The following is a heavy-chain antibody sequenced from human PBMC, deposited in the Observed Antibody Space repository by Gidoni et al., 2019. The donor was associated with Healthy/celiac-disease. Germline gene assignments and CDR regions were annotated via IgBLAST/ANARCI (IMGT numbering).Heavy chain of an antibody. CDR2: ISSSSSYI. CDR1: GFTFSSYS. Sequence: EVQLVESGGGLVKPGGSLRLSCAASGFTFSSYSMNWVRQAPGKGLEWVSSISSSSSYIYYADSVKGRFTISRDNAKNSLYLQMNSLRAEDTAVYYCARDYCSGGSCYPDYWGQGTLVTVSS. J-gene: IGHJ4*02. CDR3: ARDYCSGGSCYPDY. D-gene: IGHD2-15*01. V-gene: IGHV3-21*01.